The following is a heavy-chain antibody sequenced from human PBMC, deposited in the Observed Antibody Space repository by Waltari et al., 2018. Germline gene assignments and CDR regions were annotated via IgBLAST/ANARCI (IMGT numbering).Heavy chain of an antibody. CDR2: INHSGST. J-gene: IGHJ3*02. Sequence: QVQLQQWGAGLLKPSETLSLTCAVYGGSFSGYYWSWIRQPPGKGLEWIGEINHSGSTNYNPSHKSRVTISVDTSKNQFSLKLSSVTAADTAVYYCARGPAFDIWGQGTMVTVSS. CDR3: ARGPAFDI. CDR1: GGSFSGYY. V-gene: IGHV4-34*01.